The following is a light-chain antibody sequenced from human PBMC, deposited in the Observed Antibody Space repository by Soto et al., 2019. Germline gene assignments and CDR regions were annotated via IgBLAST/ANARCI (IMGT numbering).Light chain of an antibody. CDR3: AAWDDAEWSEV. J-gene: IGLJ3*02. CDR1: SSNIGSNY. V-gene: IGLV1-47*01. Sequence: QAVVTQPPSASGTPGQRVTISCSGSSSNIGSNYVYWYQQLPGTAPKLLIYRNNQRPSGVPDRFSGSKSGTSASLAISGLRSEDEADYYCAAWDDAEWSEVFGGGTKLTVL. CDR2: RNN.